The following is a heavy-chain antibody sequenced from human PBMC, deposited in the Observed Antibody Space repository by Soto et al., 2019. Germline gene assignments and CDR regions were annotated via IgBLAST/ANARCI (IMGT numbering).Heavy chain of an antibody. CDR2: IIPIFGTA. CDR1: GGTFSSYA. CDR3: ALGVVVPAVDGPYY. D-gene: IGHD2-2*01. Sequence: QVQLVQSGAEVKKPGSSVKVSCKASGGTFSSYAISWVRQAPGQGLEWMGGIIPIFGTANYAQKFQGRVTITADESTSTAYMELSSLRAEDTAVYYWALGVVVPAVDGPYYWGQGTLVNVSS. J-gene: IGHJ4*02. V-gene: IGHV1-69*01.